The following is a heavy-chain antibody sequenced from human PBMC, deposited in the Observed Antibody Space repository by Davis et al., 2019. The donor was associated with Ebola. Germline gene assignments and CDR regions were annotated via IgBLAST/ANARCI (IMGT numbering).Heavy chain of an antibody. V-gene: IGHV1-46*03. D-gene: IGHD5-12*01. Sequence: ASAKVSCKASGYTFTNYYMHRVRQAPGQGREWMGMINLNDGKTIYAQKFQGRVTVTRDTSTTTVYMDLSSLRSEDTALYYYTTPGGQDSGYDVFDIWGQGTMVTVSS. CDR1: GYTFTNYY. CDR2: INLNDGKT. CDR3: TTPGGQDSGYDVFDI. J-gene: IGHJ3*02.